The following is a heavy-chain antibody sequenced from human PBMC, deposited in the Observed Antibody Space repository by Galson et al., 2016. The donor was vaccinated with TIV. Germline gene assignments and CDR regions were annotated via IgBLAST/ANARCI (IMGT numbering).Heavy chain of an antibody. J-gene: IGHJ4*02. V-gene: IGHV3-20*01. CDR3: AKLGPYLYDSDDHDPGY. CDR1: GFTFDDYG. D-gene: IGHD3-10*01. Sequence: SLRLSCAASGFTFDDYGTSWVRQAPGKGVEWVAGITWDGGSKGYADSVKGRFTISRDNATNSLYLQMNSLRAEDTALYHCAKLGPYLYDSDDHDPGYWGRGTLVTVSS. CDR2: ITWDGGSK.